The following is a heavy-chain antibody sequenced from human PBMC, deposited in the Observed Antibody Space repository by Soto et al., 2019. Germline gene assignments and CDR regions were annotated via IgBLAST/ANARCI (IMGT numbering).Heavy chain of an antibody. Sequence: GGSLRLSCAASGFTFDDYAMHWVRQAPGKGLEWVSGISWNSGSIGYADSVKGRFTISRDNAKNSLYLQMNSLRAEDTALYYCAKDMPGTAPSAFDIWGQGTMVTVSS. V-gene: IGHV3-9*01. J-gene: IGHJ3*02. CDR3: AKDMPGTAPSAFDI. D-gene: IGHD5-18*01. CDR2: ISWNSGSI. CDR1: GFTFDDYA.